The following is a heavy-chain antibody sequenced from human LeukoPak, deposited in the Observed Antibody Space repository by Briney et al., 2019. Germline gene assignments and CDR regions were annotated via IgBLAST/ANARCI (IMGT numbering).Heavy chain of an antibody. V-gene: IGHV3-21*01. D-gene: IGHD4-17*01. CDR3: ATRNTTTVTTFDAFDI. J-gene: IGHJ3*02. CDR1: GFTFSSYS. Sequence: PGGSLRLSCAASGFTFSSYSMNWVRQAPGKGLEWVSSISSSSSYIYYADSVKGRFTISRDNAKNSLYLQMNSLRAEDTAVYYCATRNTTTVTTFDAFDIWGQGTMVTVSS. CDR2: ISSSSSYI.